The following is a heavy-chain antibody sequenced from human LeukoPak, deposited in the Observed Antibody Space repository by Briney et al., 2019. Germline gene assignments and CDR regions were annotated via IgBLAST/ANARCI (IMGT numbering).Heavy chain of an antibody. J-gene: IGHJ4*02. CDR3: ARDVYDFWSGYYLGSYFDY. D-gene: IGHD3-3*01. CDR1: GYTFTSYG. CDR2: ISDYNGNT. V-gene: IGHV1-18*01. Sequence: ASVKVSCKASGYTFTSYGISWVRQAPGQGLEWMGWISDYNGNTNYAQKLQGRVTMTTDTSTSTAYMELRSLRSDDTAVYYCARDVYDFWSGYYLGSYFDYWGQGTLVTVSS.